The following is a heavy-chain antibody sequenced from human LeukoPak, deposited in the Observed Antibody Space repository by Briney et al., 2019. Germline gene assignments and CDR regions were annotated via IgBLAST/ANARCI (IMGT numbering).Heavy chain of an antibody. CDR1: GGTFSSYT. D-gene: IGHD2-2*01. CDR3: ARSLVPAAYYGMDV. V-gene: IGHV1-69*02. J-gene: IGHJ6*02. Sequence: SVEVSCKASGGTFSSYTISWVRQAPGQGLEWMGRIILILGIANYAQKFQGRVTITADKSTSTAYMELSSLRSEDTAVYYCARSLVPAAYYGMDVWGQGTTVTVSS. CDR2: IILILGIA.